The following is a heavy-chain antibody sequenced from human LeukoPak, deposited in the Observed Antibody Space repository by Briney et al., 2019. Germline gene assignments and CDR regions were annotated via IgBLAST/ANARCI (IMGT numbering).Heavy chain of an antibody. Sequence: SETLSLTCTVAGGTISSYYWNWIRQPPGKGLEWIGYIYYSGSPIYNPSLKSRDTISLDTCKNQVFLILTSVTAAAPAVYYWSRFTPQGYAWGGYNRFDPWVQGTLVTVCS. CDR2: IYYSGSP. V-gene: IGHV4-59*01. J-gene: IGHJ5*02. CDR1: GGTISSYY. D-gene: IGHD3-16*01. CDR3: SRFTPQGYAWGGYNRFDP.